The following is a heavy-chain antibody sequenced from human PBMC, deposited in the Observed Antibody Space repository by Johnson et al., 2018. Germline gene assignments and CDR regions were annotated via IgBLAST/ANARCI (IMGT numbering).Heavy chain of an antibody. CDR2: IYYSGST. Sequence: QVQLQESGPGLVKPSETLSLTCTVSGGSISGSNYYWGWIRQPPGKGLECIGSIYYSGSTYYNPSLKIRVTISVDTSKNQFSLKLSSVTAADTAVYYCAREGYCSGGSCYSPWGQGTLVTVSS. CDR3: AREGYCSGGSCYSP. V-gene: IGHV4-39*07. J-gene: IGHJ5*02. D-gene: IGHD2-15*01. CDR1: GGSISGSNYY.